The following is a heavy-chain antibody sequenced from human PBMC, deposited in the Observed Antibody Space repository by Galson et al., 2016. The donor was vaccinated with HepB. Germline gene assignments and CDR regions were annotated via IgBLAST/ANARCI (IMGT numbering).Heavy chain of an antibody. Sequence: TLSLTCTVSGGSINTGAYYWSWIRQHPGEGLGWIGYIYFSGSTNYNPSLKSRVTISVNTSKNQFSLKLNSMTAADTAVYYCARTGYGSSGFFFDYWGLGTLVTVSS. J-gene: IGHJ4*02. V-gene: IGHV4-31*03. CDR3: ARTGYGSSGFFFDY. D-gene: IGHD6-13*01. CDR2: IYFSGST. CDR1: GGSINTGAYY.